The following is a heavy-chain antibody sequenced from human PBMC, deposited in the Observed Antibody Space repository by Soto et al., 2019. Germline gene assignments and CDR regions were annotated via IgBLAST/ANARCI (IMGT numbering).Heavy chain of an antibody. CDR1: GGTFSSYA. V-gene: IGHV1-69*13. Sequence: SVKVSCKASGGTFSSYAISWVRQAPGQGLERMGGIIPIFGTANYAQKFQGRVTITADESTSTAYMELSSLRSEDTAVYYCAREPTYYYGSGSYSPNYYYYGMDVWGQGTTVTVSS. D-gene: IGHD3-10*01. J-gene: IGHJ6*02. CDR2: IIPIFGTA. CDR3: AREPTYYYGSGSYSPNYYYYGMDV.